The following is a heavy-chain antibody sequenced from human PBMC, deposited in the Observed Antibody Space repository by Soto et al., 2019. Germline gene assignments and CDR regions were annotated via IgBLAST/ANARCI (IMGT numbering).Heavy chain of an antibody. Sequence: QVQLVESGGGLVEPGGSLRLSCAASGFTFSDYYMSWIRQAPGKGLEWVSYISSSGSTIYYADSVKGRFTISRDNAKNSLYLQMNSLRAEDTAVYYCARGEANCSSTSCWGSNYYYYYYMDVWGKGTTVTVSS. J-gene: IGHJ6*03. CDR1: GFTFSDYY. CDR2: ISSSGSTI. CDR3: ARGEANCSSTSCWGSNYYYYYYMDV. V-gene: IGHV3-11*01. D-gene: IGHD2-2*01.